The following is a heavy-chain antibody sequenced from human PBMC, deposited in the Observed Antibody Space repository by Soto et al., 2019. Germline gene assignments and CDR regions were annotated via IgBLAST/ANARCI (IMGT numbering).Heavy chain of an antibody. V-gene: IGHV3-30-3*01. CDR1: GFTFSSYA. CDR3: AKDLYSGYSYGPDY. J-gene: IGHJ4*02. CDR2: ISYDESNK. D-gene: IGHD5-18*01. Sequence: PGGSLRLSCAASGFTFSSYALHWVRQAPGKGLEWVAVISYDESNKYYTDSVKGRFTISRDNSKNTLYLQMNSLRAEDTAVYYCAKDLYSGYSYGPDYWGQGTLVTVSS.